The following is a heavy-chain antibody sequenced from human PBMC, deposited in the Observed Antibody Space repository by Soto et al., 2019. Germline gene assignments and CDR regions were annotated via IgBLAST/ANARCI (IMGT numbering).Heavy chain of an antibody. Sequence: EVQLLESGGGLVQPGGSLRLSCAASGFTFSSYAMSWVRQAPGKGLEWVSAISGSGGSTYYADSVKGRFTISRDNSKNTLYLQMNSLRAEDTAVYYCAKDGRAVIYSSSSIGSNWFDPWDQGTLVTVSS. CDR3: AKDGRAVIYSSSSIGSNWFDP. V-gene: IGHV3-23*01. CDR1: GFTFSSYA. CDR2: ISGSGGST. J-gene: IGHJ5*02. D-gene: IGHD6-13*01.